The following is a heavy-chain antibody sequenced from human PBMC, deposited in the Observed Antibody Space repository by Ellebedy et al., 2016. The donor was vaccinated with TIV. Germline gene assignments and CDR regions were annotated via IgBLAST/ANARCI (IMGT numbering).Heavy chain of an antibody. Sequence: GESLKISCAASGFTFSSYWMSWVRQAPGKGLEWVANIKRDGSEKYYVDSVRGRFTISRDNAKNSLYLQMNSLRAEDTAVYYCARDWGGYCSSTSCYRGDWFDPWGQGTLVTISS. D-gene: IGHD2-2*01. J-gene: IGHJ5*02. CDR2: IKRDGSEK. CDR3: ARDWGGYCSSTSCYRGDWFDP. CDR1: GFTFSSYW. V-gene: IGHV3-7*03.